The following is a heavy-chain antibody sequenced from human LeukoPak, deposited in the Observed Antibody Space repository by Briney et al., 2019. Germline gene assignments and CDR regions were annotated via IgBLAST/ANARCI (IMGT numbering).Heavy chain of an antibody. V-gene: IGHV4-34*01. D-gene: IGHD2-2*01. CDR2: INYSGST. CDR1: GGSLSGYY. Sequence: QPSETLSLTCAVYGGSLSGYYWSWIRQPPGKGLEWVGEINYSGSTNYKSSLKSRVTISVDTSKNQFSLKLNSATAADTALYYCARHKCSSATCQMRFAFDVWGQGTMVAVSS. J-gene: IGHJ3*01. CDR3: ARHKCSSATCQMRFAFDV.